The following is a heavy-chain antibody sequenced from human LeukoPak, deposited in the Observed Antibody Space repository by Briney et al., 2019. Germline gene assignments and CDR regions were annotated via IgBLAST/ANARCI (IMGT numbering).Heavy chain of an antibody. Sequence: GGSLKLSCAASGFTFSGSAMHWVRQDSGKGLERVGRIRSEANSYATAYAASVKGRFTISRDVSKNTAYLQMNSLKTEDTAVYYCTLRGGYDILTGYYKANYWGQGTLVTVSS. CDR3: TLRGGYDILTGYYKANY. V-gene: IGHV3-73*01. CDR2: IRSEANSYAT. J-gene: IGHJ4*02. D-gene: IGHD3-9*01. CDR1: GFTFSGSA.